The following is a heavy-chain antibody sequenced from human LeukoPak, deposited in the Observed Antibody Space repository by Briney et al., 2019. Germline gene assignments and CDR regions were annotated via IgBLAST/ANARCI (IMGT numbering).Heavy chain of an antibody. J-gene: IGHJ4*02. V-gene: IGHV4-30-2*02. Sequence: PSETLSLTCAVSGGSISSGGYSWSWIRQPPGKGLEWIGYIYHSGSTYYNPSLKSRVTISVDTSKNQFSLKLSSVTAADTAVYYCARSRTNYDSSGYFGYWGQGTLVTVSS. CDR1: GGSISSGGYS. CDR3: ARSRTNYDSSGYFGY. D-gene: IGHD3-22*01. CDR2: IYHSGST.